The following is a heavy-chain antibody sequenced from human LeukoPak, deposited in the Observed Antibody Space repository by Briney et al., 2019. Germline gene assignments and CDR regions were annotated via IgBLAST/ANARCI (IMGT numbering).Heavy chain of an antibody. D-gene: IGHD4-11*01. CDR1: GFTFSSYG. V-gene: IGHV3-30*02. Sequence: GGSLRLSCAASGFTFSSYGMHWVRQAPGKGLEWVAFTRYDGSNKYYADSVKGRFTISRDNSKNTLYLQMNSLRAEDTAVYYCAKDLYSAYRNYVFSGFDYWGQGTLVTVSS. CDR3: AKDLYSAYRNYVFSGFDY. J-gene: IGHJ4*02. CDR2: TRYDGSNK.